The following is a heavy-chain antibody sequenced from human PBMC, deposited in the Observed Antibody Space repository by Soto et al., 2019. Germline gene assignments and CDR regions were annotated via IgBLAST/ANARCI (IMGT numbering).Heavy chain of an antibody. V-gene: IGHV3-33*01. D-gene: IGHD3-10*01. CDR1: GFTFSSYG. CDR2: IWYDGSNK. Sequence: QVQLVESGGGVVQPGRSLRLSCAASGFTFSSYGMHWVRQAPGKGLEWVAVIWYDGSNKYYADSVKGRFTISRDNSKNTLYLQMNSLRAEDTAVYYCASAFYGSGSPTRGQGTLVTVSS. J-gene: IGHJ4*02. CDR3: ASAFYGSGSPT.